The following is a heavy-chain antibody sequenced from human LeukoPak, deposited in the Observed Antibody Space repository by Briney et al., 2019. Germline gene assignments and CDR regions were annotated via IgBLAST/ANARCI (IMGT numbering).Heavy chain of an antibody. CDR3: ARPSGHYGSGSPAFDY. CDR2: IIPIFGTA. J-gene: IGHJ4*02. Sequence: ASVKVSCKASGYTFTGYYMHWVRQAPGQGLEWMGGIIPIFGTANYAQKFQGRVTITADKSTSTAYMELSSLRSEDTAVYYCARPSGHYGSGSPAFDYWGQGTLVTVSS. CDR1: GYTFTGYY. V-gene: IGHV1-69*06. D-gene: IGHD3-10*01.